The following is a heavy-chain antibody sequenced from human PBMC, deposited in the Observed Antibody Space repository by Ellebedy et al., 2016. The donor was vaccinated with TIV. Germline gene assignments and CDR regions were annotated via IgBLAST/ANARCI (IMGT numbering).Heavy chain of an antibody. D-gene: IGHD3/OR15-3a*01. CDR3: ASPSGRGFWTGYLDY. J-gene: IGHJ4*02. V-gene: IGHV3-53*01. CDR2: INGVGRT. Sequence: GESLKISCSASGLSVGSNFVTWVRQAPGKGPEWVSFINGVGRTDYADFVKGRFIISRDNSKNTLYLQMNSLRPEDTAVYYCASPSGRGFWTGYLDYWGQGTLVIVSS. CDR1: GLSVGSNF.